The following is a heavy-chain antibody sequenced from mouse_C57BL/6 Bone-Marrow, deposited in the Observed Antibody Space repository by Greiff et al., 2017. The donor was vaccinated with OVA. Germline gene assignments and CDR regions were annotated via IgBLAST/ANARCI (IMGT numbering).Heavy chain of an antibody. CDR2: ISSGGSYT. CDR1: GFTFSSYG. J-gene: IGHJ3*01. Sequence: DVMLVESGGDLVKPGGSLKLSCAASGFTFSSYGMSWVRQTPDKRLEWVATISSGGSYTYYPDSVKGRFTISRDNAKNTLYLQMSSLKSEDTAMYYCASPAYYSITWFAYWGQGTLVTVSA. V-gene: IGHV5-6*02. D-gene: IGHD2-5*01. CDR3: ASPAYYSITWFAY.